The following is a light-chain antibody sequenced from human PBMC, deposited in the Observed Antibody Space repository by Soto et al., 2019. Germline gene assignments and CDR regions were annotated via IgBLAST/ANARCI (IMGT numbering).Light chain of an antibody. CDR2: AAS. CDR1: QTISMY. CDR3: QQSYTSPPLT. Sequence: IQMTQSPSSLSAFVGDRVTITCRASQTISMYLNWYQQKPGEAPVLLISAASTLQSGVPSRFSGSGSGTEFTLTISSLQPEDFATYYCQQSYTSPPLTFGGGTKVEI. V-gene: IGKV1-39*01. J-gene: IGKJ4*01.